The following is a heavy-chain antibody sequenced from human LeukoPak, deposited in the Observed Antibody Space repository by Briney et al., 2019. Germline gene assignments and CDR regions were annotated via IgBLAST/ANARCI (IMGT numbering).Heavy chain of an antibody. CDR1: GGSISSYY. J-gene: IGHJ3*02. CDR2: IYYSGTT. Sequence: PSETLSLTCIVSGGSISSYYWSWIRQPPGKGLEWIGYIYYSGTTNYNPSLKSRVTISVDTSKNQFSLKLSSVTAADTAVYYCARPNSGSLTDAFDIWGQGTMVTVSS. D-gene: IGHD1-26*01. CDR3: ARPNSGSLTDAFDI. V-gene: IGHV4-59*01.